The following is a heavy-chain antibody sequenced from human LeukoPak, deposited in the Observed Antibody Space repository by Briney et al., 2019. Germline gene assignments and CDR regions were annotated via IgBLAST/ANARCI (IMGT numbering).Heavy chain of an antibody. D-gene: IGHD5-18*01. V-gene: IGHV3-11*04. CDR2: ISYSSTHI. CDR1: GFGFSDFY. CDR3: ALHTAMVPGY. J-gene: IGHJ4*02. Sequence: GGSLRLPCLASGFGFSDFYMSWIRQAPGKGLEWVSHISYSSTHINYADSVKGRFTISRDNAKNSLYLQMNSLKAEDTAVYYCALHTAMVPGYWGQGTLITVSS.